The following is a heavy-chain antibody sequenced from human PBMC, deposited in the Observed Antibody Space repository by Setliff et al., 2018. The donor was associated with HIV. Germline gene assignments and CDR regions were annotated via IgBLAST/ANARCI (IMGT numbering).Heavy chain of an antibody. CDR3: ARGPWVEVWLHIFDS. V-gene: IGHV7-4-1*02. CDR1: GYIFTHYA. D-gene: IGHD3-16*01. CDR2: MNTKTATP. Sequence: EASVKVSCKTSGYIFTHYALSWVRQAPGKGLEWMGWMNTKTATPTYAQGFAGRFVFSLDTSVNTAYLDISGLQTEDTAVYLCARGPWVEVWLHIFDSWGPGTLVTVSS. J-gene: IGHJ5*01.